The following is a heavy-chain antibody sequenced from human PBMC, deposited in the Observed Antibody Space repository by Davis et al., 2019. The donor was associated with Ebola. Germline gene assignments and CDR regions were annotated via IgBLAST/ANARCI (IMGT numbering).Heavy chain of an antibody. D-gene: IGHD5-18*01. CDR3: AKDKYSHGSYFYYGLDV. V-gene: IGHV3-9*01. CDR2: ITWKSGTI. J-gene: IGHJ6*02. CDR1: GFTFDDYA. Sequence: SLKISCAASGFTFDDYAMHWVRQVPGKGLEWVSGITWKSGTIAYADSVKGRFTISRDNAKKTLYLQMNSLRAEDTALYYCAKDKYSHGSYFYYGLDVWGQGTAVTVFS.